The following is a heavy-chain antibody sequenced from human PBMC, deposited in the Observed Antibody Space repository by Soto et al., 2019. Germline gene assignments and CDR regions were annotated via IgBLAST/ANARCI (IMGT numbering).Heavy chain of an antibody. Sequence: SETLSLTCTLSGGSISNDDYYWNWIRQPPGKGLEWIGNIFYSGTTYYTPSLHSRVTISIDTSKNQFSLDIISVTAADTAVYFCARDRSRGWNDHYYYGMDVWGQGTTVT. CDR2: IFYSGTT. CDR3: ARDRSRGWNDHYYYGMDV. CDR1: GGSISNDDYY. J-gene: IGHJ6*02. D-gene: IGHD6-19*01. V-gene: IGHV4-30-4*01.